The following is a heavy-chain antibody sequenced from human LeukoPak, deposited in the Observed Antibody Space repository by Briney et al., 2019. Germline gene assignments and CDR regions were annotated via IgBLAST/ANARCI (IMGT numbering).Heavy chain of an antibody. CDR3: APLGRKKRAIAAPGTENFDY. Sequence: SETLSLTCTVSGGSISSSSYYWGWIRQPPGKGLEWIGSIYYSGSTYYNPSLKSRVTISVDTSKNQFSLKLSSVTAADTAGYYCAPLGRKKRAIAAPGTENFDYWGQGTLVTVSS. CDR1: GGSISSSSYY. D-gene: IGHD6-13*01. CDR2: IYYSGST. J-gene: IGHJ4*02. V-gene: IGHV4-39*01.